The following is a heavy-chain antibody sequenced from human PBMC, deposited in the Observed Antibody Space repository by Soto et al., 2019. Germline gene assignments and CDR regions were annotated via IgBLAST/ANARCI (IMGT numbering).Heavy chain of an antibody. Sequence: QVQLQESGPGLVKPSETLSLTCTVSGGSISRYYWSWIRQPPGKGLEWIGYFYYSGSTNYHPSLNSRVTISVDTAKNQFSLKLRSVTAADTAVYYCARGGYTSIDYWGQGTLVTVSS. D-gene: IGHD5-12*01. CDR3: ARGGYTSIDY. CDR2: FYYSGST. CDR1: GGSISRYY. V-gene: IGHV4-59*01. J-gene: IGHJ4*02.